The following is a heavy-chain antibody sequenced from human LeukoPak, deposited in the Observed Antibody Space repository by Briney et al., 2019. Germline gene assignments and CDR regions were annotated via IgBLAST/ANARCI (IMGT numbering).Heavy chain of an antibody. D-gene: IGHD3-22*01. CDR3: ARNPEVYDSSGYPWYFDY. CDR2: INPSGGST. V-gene: IGHV1-46*03. CDR1: GYTFTSYY. Sequence: ASVKVSCKASGYTFTSYYMHWVRQAPGQGLEWMGIINPSGGSTSYAQKFQGRVTMTRDTSTSTVYMELSSLRSQDTAVYYCARNPEVYDSSGYPWYFDYWGQGTLVTVSS. J-gene: IGHJ4*02.